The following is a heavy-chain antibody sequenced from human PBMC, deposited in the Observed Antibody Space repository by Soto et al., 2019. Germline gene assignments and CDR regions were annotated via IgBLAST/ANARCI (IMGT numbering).Heavy chain of an antibody. CDR3: ASDRRYCISTSCDYYYSYGMDV. D-gene: IGHD2-2*01. Sequence: ESGGGVVQPGRSLRLSCAASGFTFSSYAMHWVRQAPGKGLEWVAVISYDGSNKYYADSVKGRFTISRDNSKNTLYLQMTSLRAEDTAVYYCASDRRYCISTSCDYYYSYGMDVWGQGTTVTVSS. V-gene: IGHV3-30-3*01. CDR1: GFTFSSYA. CDR2: ISYDGSNK. J-gene: IGHJ6*02.